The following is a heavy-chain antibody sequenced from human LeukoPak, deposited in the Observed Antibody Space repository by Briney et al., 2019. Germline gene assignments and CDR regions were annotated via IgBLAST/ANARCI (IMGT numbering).Heavy chain of an antibody. Sequence: GGSLRLSCAASGFTFSDCSMHWVRQAPGKGLEWVAVISYDGITKYYADSVKGRFTISRENSKNTLYLQMNSLRGEDTAVYYCAGGPLTGTTNYWGQGTLVTVSS. CDR2: ISYDGITK. CDR3: AGGPLTGTTNY. CDR1: GFTFSDCS. J-gene: IGHJ4*02. D-gene: IGHD1-7*01. V-gene: IGHV3-30-3*01.